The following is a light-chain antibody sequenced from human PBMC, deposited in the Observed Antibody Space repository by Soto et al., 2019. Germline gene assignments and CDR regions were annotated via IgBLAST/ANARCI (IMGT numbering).Light chain of an antibody. CDR2: GAS. CDR1: QSVSGS. CDR3: QQRGNWPAT. Sequence: DIQMTQSPATVSLSPLDTVTLPFRASQSVSGSLAWYQQKPGEAPRLLIYGASARATGIPARFSGSGSGTKFTLTIGSLQSDDFAGYYCQQRGNWPATFGPGTKVDIK. V-gene: IGKV3-15*01. J-gene: IGKJ3*01.